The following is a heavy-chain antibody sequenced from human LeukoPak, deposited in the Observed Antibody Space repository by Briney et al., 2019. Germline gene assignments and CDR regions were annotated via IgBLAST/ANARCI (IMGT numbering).Heavy chain of an antibody. Sequence: GESLKISCKGSGYSFSSYWIGWVRQMPGKGLEWMGIIYPGDSDIRYSPSFQGQVTISADKSISTAYLQWSSLKASDTAMYYCARTQAYYYDSSGSPSPNWFDPWGQGTLVTVSS. D-gene: IGHD3-22*01. CDR3: ARTQAYYYDSSGSPSPNWFDP. V-gene: IGHV5-51*01. CDR1: GYSFSSYW. J-gene: IGHJ5*02. CDR2: IYPGDSDI.